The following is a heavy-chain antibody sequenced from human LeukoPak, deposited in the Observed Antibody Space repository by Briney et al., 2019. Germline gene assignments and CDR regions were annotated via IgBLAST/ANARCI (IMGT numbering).Heavy chain of an antibody. CDR1: GFIFNSYW. CDR3: AMYYYDSSGSD. D-gene: IGHD3-22*01. CDR2: VDQDGSEK. J-gene: IGHJ4*02. Sequence: PGGSLRLSCAASGFIFNSYWMNWLRQAPGKGLEWVANVDQDGSEKYYVGSVKGRFTISRDNAKNSLYLQMNSLRVEDTAVYYCAMYYYDSSGSDWGQGTLVTVSS. V-gene: IGHV3-7*03.